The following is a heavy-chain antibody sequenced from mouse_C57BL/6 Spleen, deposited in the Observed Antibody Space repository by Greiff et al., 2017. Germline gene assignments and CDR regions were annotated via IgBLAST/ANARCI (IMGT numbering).Heavy chain of an antibody. CDR1: GYTFTSSW. CDR3: ARSYYGSSQAWFAY. J-gene: IGHJ3*01. Sequence: QVQLQQPGAELVKPGASVKLSCKASGYTFTSSWMHWLKHRPGRGLAWLGRFVPNSGGTKYNVTFKSQAPLTVAQPSRTAYRQLSSLTSEDSAVYYCARSYYGSSQAWFAYWGQGTLGTVSA. D-gene: IGHD1-1*01. V-gene: IGHV1-72*01. CDR2: FVPNSGGT.